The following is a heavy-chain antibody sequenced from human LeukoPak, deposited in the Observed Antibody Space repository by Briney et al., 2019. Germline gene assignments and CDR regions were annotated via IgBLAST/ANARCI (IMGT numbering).Heavy chain of an antibody. Sequence: GGSLRLSCAASGFTFSSYAMSWVRQAPGKGLEWVSAISGSGGSTYYADSVKGRFTISRDDSKNTAYLQMNSLKTEDTAVYYCTRFRYDSSGYYPDYWGQGTLVTVSS. V-gene: IGHV3-23*01. CDR2: ISGSGGST. CDR1: GFTFSSYA. D-gene: IGHD3-22*01. J-gene: IGHJ4*02. CDR3: TRFRYDSSGYYPDY.